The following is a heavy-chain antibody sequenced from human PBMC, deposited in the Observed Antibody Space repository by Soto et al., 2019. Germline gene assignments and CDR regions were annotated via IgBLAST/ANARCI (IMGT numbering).Heavy chain of an antibody. V-gene: IGHV4-31*03. Sequence: PSETLPLTCTVSGGSISGGAYYWSWIRQHPGKGLEWIGYIYYSGSTYYNPSLKSRVTISVDTSKNQFSLKLSSVTAADTAVSYCARAGIENGMDVWGQGTTVTVSS. CDR2: IYYSGST. D-gene: IGHD2-21*01. CDR1: GGSISGGAYY. CDR3: ARAGIENGMDV. J-gene: IGHJ6*02.